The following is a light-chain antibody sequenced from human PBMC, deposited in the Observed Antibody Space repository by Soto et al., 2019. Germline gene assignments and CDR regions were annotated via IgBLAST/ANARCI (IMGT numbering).Light chain of an antibody. J-gene: IGKJ5*01. Sequence: LSGRASQSISSYLAWYQQKPGQAPRLLIYGVSSRASGIPDRFFGSGSGTDFTLTINRLEPEDFAVHYCQQYANSPITFGQGTRLEI. CDR2: GVS. V-gene: IGKV3-20*01. CDR3: QQYANSPIT. CDR1: QSISSY.